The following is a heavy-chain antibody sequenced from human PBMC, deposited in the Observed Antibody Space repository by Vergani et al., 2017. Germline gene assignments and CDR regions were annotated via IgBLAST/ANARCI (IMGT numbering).Heavy chain of an antibody. CDR1: GFAFSTYG. V-gene: IGHV3-30*03. J-gene: IGHJ4*02. CDR3: ARDLYPLSSWFVFDY. Sequence: QVQLVESGGGEVQPGRSLRLSCAASGFAFSTYGMHWVRQTPGKGLEWVAVLSYDGRNKFYADSVKGRFAISRDNSNNMVFLQMNSLIPEDTAVFYCARDLYPLSSWFVFDYWGQGTPVIVSS. CDR2: LSYDGRNK. D-gene: IGHD6-13*01.